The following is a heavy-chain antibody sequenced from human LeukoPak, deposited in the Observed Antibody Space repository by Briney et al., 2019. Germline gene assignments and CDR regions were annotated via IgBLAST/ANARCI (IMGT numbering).Heavy chain of an antibody. V-gene: IGHV3-30-3*01. CDR3: ASDPPYSSGWYGLDY. J-gene: IGHJ4*02. CDR1: GLTFSKFA. CDR2: ISYDGASK. Sequence: GGSLRLSCAASGLTFSKFAVQWVSQAPGKGMEWGAVISYDGASKFYGDSVTGPFTISTHNSIHTVYLQMNSLRPEDTAVYYCASDPPYSSGWYGLDYWGQGTLVTVSS. D-gene: IGHD6-19*01.